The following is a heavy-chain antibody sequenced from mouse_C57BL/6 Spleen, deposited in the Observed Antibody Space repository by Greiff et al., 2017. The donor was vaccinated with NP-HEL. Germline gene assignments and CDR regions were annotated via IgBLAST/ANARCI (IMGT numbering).Heavy chain of an antibody. CDR2: IYPGDGDT. D-gene: IGHD2-4*01. CDR1: GYAFSSYW. Sequence: VKLLESGAELVKPGASVKISCKASGYAFSSYWMNWVKQRPGKGLEWIGQIYPGDGDTNYNGKFKGKATLTADKSSSTAYMQLSSLTSEDSAVYFGARSWDIYDYDGGFAYWGQGTLVTVAA. V-gene: IGHV1-80*01. CDR3: ARSWDIYDYDGGFAY. J-gene: IGHJ3*01.